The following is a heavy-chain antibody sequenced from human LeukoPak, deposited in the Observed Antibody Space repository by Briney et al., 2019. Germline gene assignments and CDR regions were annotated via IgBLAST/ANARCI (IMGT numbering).Heavy chain of an antibody. J-gene: IGHJ3*02. Sequence: ASVKVSCKVSGYTLTELSMHWVRQAPGKELEWMGGFDPEDGETIYAQKFQGRVTMTEDTSTDTAYMELSSLRSEDTAVYYCATGLYFDWLVAFDIWGQGTMVTVSS. CDR3: ATGLYFDWLVAFDI. D-gene: IGHD3-9*01. CDR1: GYTLTELS. V-gene: IGHV1-24*01. CDR2: FDPEDGET.